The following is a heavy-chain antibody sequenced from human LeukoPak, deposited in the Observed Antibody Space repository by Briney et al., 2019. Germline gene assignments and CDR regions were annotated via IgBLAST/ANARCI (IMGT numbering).Heavy chain of an antibody. V-gene: IGHV4-61*02. CDR1: GGSISSGSYY. CDR3: ARDRTDCSSTSCYRALNY. CDR2: IYTSGST. Sequence: SETLSLTCTVSGGSISSGSYYWSWIRQPAGKGLEWIGRIYTSGSTNYNPSLKSRVTISVDTSKNQFSLKLSSVTAADTAVYYCARDRTDCSSTSCYRALNYWGQGTLVTVSS. D-gene: IGHD2-2*02. J-gene: IGHJ4*02.